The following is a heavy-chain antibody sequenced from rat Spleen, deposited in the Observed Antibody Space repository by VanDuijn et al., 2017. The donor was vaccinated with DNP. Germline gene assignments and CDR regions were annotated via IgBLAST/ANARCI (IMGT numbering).Heavy chain of an antibody. CDR2: ISISGSTT. J-gene: IGHJ3*01. CDR3: ARQRVMYTTATGFAY. V-gene: IGHV5-25*01. Sequence: EVQLVESGGVLVQPGRSLKLSCAASGFTFSNYYMAWVRQAPKGGLEWVATISISGSTTSYPDSVKGRFTISRDNAKSCLYLQMNSLKSEDTATYYCARQRVMYTTATGFAYWGQGTLVTVSS. D-gene: IGHD1-6*01. CDR1: GFTFSNYY.